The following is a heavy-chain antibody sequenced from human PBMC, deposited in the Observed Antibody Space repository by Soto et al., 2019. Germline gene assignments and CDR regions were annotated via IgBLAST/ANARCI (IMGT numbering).Heavy chain of an antibody. CDR2: MNPKSGDK. D-gene: IGHD1-26*01. Sequence: QVQLVQSGAEVKMPGASVKVSCKASGYTFTDYGINWVRQATGQGLEWMGWMNPKSGDKVYAQKFQGRVSMTRATSISTAYMELNSLKSEDTAVYYCAMGGYSVVGATVYWGQGTLVTVSS. J-gene: IGHJ4*02. CDR3: AMGGYSVVGATVY. CDR1: GYTFTDYG. V-gene: IGHV1-8*01.